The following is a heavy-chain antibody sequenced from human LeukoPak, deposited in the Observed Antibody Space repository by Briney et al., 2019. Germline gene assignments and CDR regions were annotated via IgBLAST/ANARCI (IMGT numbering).Heavy chain of an antibody. J-gene: IGHJ4*02. Sequence: GGSLRLSCAASGFTFSSYAMTWFRQPPGKGLEWVSTVTDSGSTTFYADSVKGRFTISRDNSKNTLYLQMNSLRAEDTAVYYCARDASTTWPLDYWGQGTLVTVSS. CDR2: VTDSGSTT. D-gene: IGHD2-2*01. CDR3: ARDASTTWPLDY. CDR1: GFTFSSYA. V-gene: IGHV3-23*01.